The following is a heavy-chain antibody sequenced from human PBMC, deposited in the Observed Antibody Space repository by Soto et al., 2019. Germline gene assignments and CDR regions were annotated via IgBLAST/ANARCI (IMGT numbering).Heavy chain of an antibody. CDR1: GFIFSDSA. J-gene: IGHJ4*02. CDR2: IRAKTNNYAT. D-gene: IGHD2-15*01. CDR3: IRLEESGCSGDRCYSGFDH. V-gene: IGHV3-73*01. Sequence: GGSLRLSCAASGFIFSDSAVHWVRQASGKGLEWVGRIRAKTNNYATAYVASVQGRFTVSRDDSKNTAYLQMSSLRTEDTAMYYCIRLEESGCSGDRCYSGFDHWGPGTLVTVSS.